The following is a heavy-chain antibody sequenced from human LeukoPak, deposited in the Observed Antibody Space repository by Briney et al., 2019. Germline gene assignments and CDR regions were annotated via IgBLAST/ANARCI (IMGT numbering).Heavy chain of an antibody. J-gene: IGHJ4*02. CDR1: GGTFSSYA. Sequence: GASVKVSCKASGGTFSSYAISWVRQAPGQGLEWMGGIIPIFGTANYAQKFQGRVTITTDESTSTAYMELSSLRSEDTAVYYCARSSTPFWSGYSIPFDYWGQGTLVTVSS. D-gene: IGHD3-3*01. CDR2: IIPIFGTA. CDR3: ARSSTPFWSGYSIPFDY. V-gene: IGHV1-69*05.